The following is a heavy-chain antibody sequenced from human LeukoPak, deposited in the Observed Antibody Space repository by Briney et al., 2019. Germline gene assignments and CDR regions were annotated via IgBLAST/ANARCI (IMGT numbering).Heavy chain of an antibody. CDR1: GFTFSSYG. J-gene: IGHJ4*02. CDR2: ISYDGSNK. CDR3: AKSIEDTTYYDY. Sequence: GRSLRLSCAASGFTFSSYGMHWVRQAPGKGLEWVAVISYDGSNKYYADSVKSRFTTSRDNSKNTLYLQMNSLRVGDTAVYYCAKSIEDTTYYDYWGQGTLVTVSS. V-gene: IGHV3-30*18. D-gene: IGHD2-15*01.